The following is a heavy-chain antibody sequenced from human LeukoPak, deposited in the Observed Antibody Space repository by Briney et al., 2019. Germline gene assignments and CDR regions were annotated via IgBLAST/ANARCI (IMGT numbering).Heavy chain of an antibody. Sequence: ASVKVSCKASGYTFTSYGISWVRQAPGQGLEWMGWISAYNGNTNYAQKLQGRVTMTTDTSTSTAYMELRSLRSDDTAVYYCARDGAYYDILTGYHPPTFDYWGQGTLVTVSS. V-gene: IGHV1-18*01. J-gene: IGHJ4*02. CDR2: ISAYNGNT. D-gene: IGHD3-9*01. CDR1: GYTFTSYG. CDR3: ARDGAYYDILTGYHPPTFDY.